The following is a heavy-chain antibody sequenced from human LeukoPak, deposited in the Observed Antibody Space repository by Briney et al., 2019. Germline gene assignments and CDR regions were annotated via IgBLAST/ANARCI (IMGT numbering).Heavy chain of an antibody. CDR1: GYSISSGYY. J-gene: IGHJ4*02. V-gene: IGHV4-38-2*02. CDR2: IYHSGNT. D-gene: IGHD3-3*01. CDR3: AKLGNYDLMIDY. Sequence: SETLSLTCTVSGYSISSGYYWGWIPQPPGKGLEWIGNIYHSGNTYYNPSLKSRVTISVDTSKNQFSLKLSSVTAADTAVYYCAKLGNYDLMIDYWGQGTLVTVSS.